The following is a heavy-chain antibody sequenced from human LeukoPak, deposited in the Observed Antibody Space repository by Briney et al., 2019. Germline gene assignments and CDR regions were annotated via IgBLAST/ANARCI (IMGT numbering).Heavy chain of an antibody. V-gene: IGHV4-59*01. CDR1: GGSISSYY. J-gene: IGHJ4*02. CDR3: ARWAYYGGKIDY. Sequence: PSETLSLTCTVSGGSISSYYWSWIRQPPGRGLEWIGYIYYSGSTNYNPSLKSRVTISVDTSKNQFSLKLSSVTAVDTAVYYCARWAYYGGKIDYWGQGTLVTVSS. CDR2: IYYSGST. D-gene: IGHD4-23*01.